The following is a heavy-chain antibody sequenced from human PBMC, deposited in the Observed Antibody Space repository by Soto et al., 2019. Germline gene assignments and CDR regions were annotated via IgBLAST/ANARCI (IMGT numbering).Heavy chain of an antibody. CDR3: AKEGEHSSGWANFAY. D-gene: IGHD6-19*01. CDR2: ISGSGGST. J-gene: IGHJ4*02. Sequence: EVQLLESGGGLVRPGGSLRLSCAASGFTFSSYAMSWVRQAPGNGLEWVSAISGSGGSTYYADSVKGRFTISRDNSKNTRYMQRNSLRAEDTAVYYCAKEGEHSSGWANFAYWGQGTLVTFSS. CDR1: GFTFSSYA. V-gene: IGHV3-23*01.